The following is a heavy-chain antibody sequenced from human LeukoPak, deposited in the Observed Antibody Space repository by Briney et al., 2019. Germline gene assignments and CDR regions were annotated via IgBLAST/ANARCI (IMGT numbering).Heavy chain of an antibody. CDR2: ISYDGSNK. D-gene: IGHD2-2*01. Sequence: GGSLRLSCAASGFTFSSYGMHWVRQAPGKGLEWVAVISYDGSNKYYADSVKGRFTISRDNSKNTLYLQMNSLRAEDTAVYYCAKEWDQLLWGLDYWGQGTLVTVSS. CDR3: AKEWDQLLWGLDY. J-gene: IGHJ4*02. CDR1: GFTFSSYG. V-gene: IGHV3-30*18.